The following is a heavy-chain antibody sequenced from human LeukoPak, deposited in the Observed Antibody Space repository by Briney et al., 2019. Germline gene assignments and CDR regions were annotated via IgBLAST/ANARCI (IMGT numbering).Heavy chain of an antibody. CDR2: INWNGGIT. CDR1: GFTFDDYG. CDR3: ARDFVGYCSGGSCYHLAFDI. J-gene: IGHJ3*02. V-gene: IGHV3-20*04. D-gene: IGHD2-15*01. Sequence: GGSLRLSCAASGFTFDDYGMSRVRQAPGKGLEWVSGINWNGGITGYADSVKGRFTISRDNAKNSLYLQMNSLRAEDTALYYCARDFVGYCSGGSCYHLAFDIWGQGTMVTVSS.